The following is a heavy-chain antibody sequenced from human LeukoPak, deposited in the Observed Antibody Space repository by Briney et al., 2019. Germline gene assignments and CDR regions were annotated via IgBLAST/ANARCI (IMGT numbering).Heavy chain of an antibody. Sequence: GGSLRLSCAASGFTFSSYAMSWVRQAPGKGLEWVGRIKSKTDGGTTDYAAPVKGRFTISRDDSKNTLCLQMNSLTTEDTAVYFCAHRDTTMVRVDYWGQGTLVTVSS. CDR2: IKSKTDGGTT. J-gene: IGHJ4*02. D-gene: IGHD5-18*01. CDR1: GFTFSSYA. CDR3: AHRDTTMVRVDY. V-gene: IGHV3-15*01.